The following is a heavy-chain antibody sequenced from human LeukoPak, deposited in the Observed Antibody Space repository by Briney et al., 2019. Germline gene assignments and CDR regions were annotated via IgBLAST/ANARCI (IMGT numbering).Heavy chain of an antibody. Sequence: HSETLALPCTVSGGSVSSGGHYWSWIRQPPGKGLEWLGYMHNSGTPNYNPSLKSRVTMSADTSKNQFSLNLSSVTAADTAVYYCVRVAAASTGPDYWGQGILVSVSS. V-gene: IGHV4-61*08. CDR1: GGSVSSGGHY. CDR3: VRVAAASTGPDY. J-gene: IGHJ4*02. D-gene: IGHD6-13*01. CDR2: MHNSGTP.